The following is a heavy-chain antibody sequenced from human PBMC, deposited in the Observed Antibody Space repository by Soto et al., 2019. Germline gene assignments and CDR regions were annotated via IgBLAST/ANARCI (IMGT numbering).Heavy chain of an antibody. CDR2: ISYDGSNK. V-gene: IGHV3-30-3*01. CDR3: ARDGSDTWNYYYGLDV. CDR1: GFIFSSCA. J-gene: IGHJ6*02. Sequence: GGSLRLSCAASGFIFSSCAMHWVRQAPGKGLEWVAVISYDGSNKQYTDAVKGRFTISRDNSKNTLYLQMNSLRVDDMAVYYCARDGSDTWNYYYGLDVWGQGTTVTVSS. D-gene: IGHD3-10*01.